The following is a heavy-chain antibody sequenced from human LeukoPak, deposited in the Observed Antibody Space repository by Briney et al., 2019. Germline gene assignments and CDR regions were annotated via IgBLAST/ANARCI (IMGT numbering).Heavy chain of an antibody. D-gene: IGHD3-16*01. V-gene: IGHV3-23*01. CDR1: GFAFGSEA. CDR2: ISPAGGTT. J-gene: IGHJ4*02. Sequence: GGSLRLSCAVSGFAFGSEAMSWVRQSPARGLEWVASISPAGGTTYYADYVKGRFTISRDNSNNTLYLQMTSLRAEDTAVYYCARKGEKSEIFPRHYFDYWGQGTLVTVSS. CDR3: ARKGEKSEIFPRHYFDY.